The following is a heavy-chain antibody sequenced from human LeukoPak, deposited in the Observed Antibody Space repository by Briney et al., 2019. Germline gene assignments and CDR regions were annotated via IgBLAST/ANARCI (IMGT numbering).Heavy chain of an antibody. CDR1: GYTFTGYY. J-gene: IGHJ4*02. CDR2: INPNSGAA. Sequence: ASVKVSCKASGYTFTGYYMHWVRQAPGQGLEWMGWINPNSGAATYAQKFQGRVTMTRDTSISTAYMDLSRLRSDDTAVYYCAGGAYYGPFDYWGQGTLVTVSS. V-gene: IGHV1-2*02. D-gene: IGHD3-10*01. CDR3: AGGAYYGPFDY.